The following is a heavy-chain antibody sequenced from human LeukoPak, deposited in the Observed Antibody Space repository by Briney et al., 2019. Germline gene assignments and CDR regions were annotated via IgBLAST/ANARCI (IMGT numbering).Heavy chain of an antibody. V-gene: IGHV3-23*01. CDR3: AKGGPYSSGYPYDY. CDR1: GFTFSDYA. Sequence: YPGGSLRLSCAASGFTFSDYAMSWVRQAPGKGLEWVSGISGNNGGHTYYADSVKGRFTISRDNSKNTLYLQMNSLGAEDTAVFYCAKGGPYSSGYPYDYWGQGTLVTVSS. J-gene: IGHJ4*02. CDR2: ISGNNGGHT. D-gene: IGHD3-22*01.